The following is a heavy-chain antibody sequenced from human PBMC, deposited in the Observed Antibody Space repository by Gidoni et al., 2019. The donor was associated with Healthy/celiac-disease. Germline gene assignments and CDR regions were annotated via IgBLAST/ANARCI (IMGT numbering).Heavy chain of an antibody. D-gene: IGHD3-16*01. J-gene: IGHJ5*02. CDR1: GFTFSSYA. V-gene: IGHV3-30*01. CDR3: ARDKARLNWFDP. CDR2: ISYDGSNK. Sequence: QVQLVESGGGVVQPGRSLRLSCAASGFTFSSYAMHGVRQAPGKGLEWVAVISYDGSNKYYADSVKGRFTISRDNSKNTLYLQVNSLRAEDTAVYYCARDKARLNWFDPWGQGTLVTVSS.